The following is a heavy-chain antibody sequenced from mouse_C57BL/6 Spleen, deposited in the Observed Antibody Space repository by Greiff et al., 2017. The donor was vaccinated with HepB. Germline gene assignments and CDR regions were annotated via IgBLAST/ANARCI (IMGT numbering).Heavy chain of an antibody. J-gene: IGHJ1*03. D-gene: IGHD1-1*01. V-gene: IGHV1-69*01. CDR2: TDPSDSYT. CDR3: ARGYYDSSYWYFDV. CDR1: GYTFTSYW. Sequence: QVKLQQPGAELVMPGASVKLSCKVSGYTFTSYWMHWVKQRPAQGLEWSGETDPSDSYTNYNKKFKGKSTLTVDKPSSTAYMLLSILTSEDSAVYYCARGYYDSSYWYFDVWGTVTTVTVSS.